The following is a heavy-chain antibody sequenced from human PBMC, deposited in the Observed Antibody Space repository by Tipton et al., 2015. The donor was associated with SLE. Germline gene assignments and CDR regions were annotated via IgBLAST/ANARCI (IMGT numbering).Heavy chain of an antibody. J-gene: IGHJ6*03. CDR1: GGSISSSSYY. CDR2: ISYSGYT. CDR3: ATQTGDLYYYYYMDV. Sequence: GLVKPSETLSLSCAVSGGSISSSSYYWGWIRQPPGKGLEWIGTISYSGYTYYNPSLKSRVTISVDTSKNQFSLKLSSVTAADTAVYYCATQTGDLYYYYYMDVWGKGTTVTVSS. V-gene: IGHV4-39*07. D-gene: IGHD7-27*01.